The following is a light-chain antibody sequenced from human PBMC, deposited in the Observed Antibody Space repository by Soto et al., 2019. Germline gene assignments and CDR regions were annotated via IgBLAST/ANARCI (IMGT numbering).Light chain of an antibody. CDR1: QTISSW. J-gene: IGKJ1*01. Sequence: DIQMTQSPSTLSRPVGDRVTITCRASQTISSWLAWYQQKPGKAPKLLIYKASTLKSGVPSRFSGSGSGTDFTLTISSLEPEDFAVDYCQQRSNSWTFGQGTKVDIK. CDR3: QQRSNSWT. V-gene: IGKV1-5*03. CDR2: KAS.